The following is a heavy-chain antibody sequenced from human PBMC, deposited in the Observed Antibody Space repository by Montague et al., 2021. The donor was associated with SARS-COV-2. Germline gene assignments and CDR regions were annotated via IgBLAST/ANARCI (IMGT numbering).Heavy chain of an antibody. CDR2: IHYSGRT. D-gene: IGHD2-15*01. Sequence: SETLSLTCTVSNASFDNYYWSWVRQSPGKGLEYIGYIHYSGRTNYNPSLRSRVTISIDTSKNQSSLKLMSVTAAETAIYFCARRIVTYYWYFDLWGRGTLVTVSS. CDR3: ARRIVTYYWYFDL. V-gene: IGHV4-59*01. CDR1: NASFDNYY. J-gene: IGHJ2*01.